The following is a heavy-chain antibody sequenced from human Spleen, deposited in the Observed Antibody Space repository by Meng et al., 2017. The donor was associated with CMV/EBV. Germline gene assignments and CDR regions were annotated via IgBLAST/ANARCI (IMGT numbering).Heavy chain of an antibody. J-gene: IGHJ4*02. CDR2: INHSGST. CDR1: GGSFSGYY. Sequence: YGGSFSGYYWSWIRQPPGKGLEWIGEINHSGSTNYSPSLKSRVTISVDTSKNQFSLKLSSVTAADTAVYYCARDVDTAMVGVYYFDYWGQGTLVTVSS. D-gene: IGHD5-18*01. V-gene: IGHV4-34*01. CDR3: ARDVDTAMVGVYYFDY.